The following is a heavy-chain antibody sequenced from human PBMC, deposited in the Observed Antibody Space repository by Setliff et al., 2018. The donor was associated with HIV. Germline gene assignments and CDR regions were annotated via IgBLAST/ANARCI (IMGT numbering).Heavy chain of an antibody. D-gene: IGHD3-22*01. CDR1: GYIFTDYY. J-gene: IGHJ4*02. CDR3: ARGMDYYDTSGYYQYYFDY. CDR2: INPNSGGT. Sequence: GASVKVSCKASGYIFTDYYMHWVRQAPGQELGWMGRINPNSGGTNYAQKFQGWITMTRDTSISTAYMELSRLRSDDTAVYYCARGMDYYDTSGYYQYYFDYWGQGTLVTVSS. V-gene: IGHV1-2*04.